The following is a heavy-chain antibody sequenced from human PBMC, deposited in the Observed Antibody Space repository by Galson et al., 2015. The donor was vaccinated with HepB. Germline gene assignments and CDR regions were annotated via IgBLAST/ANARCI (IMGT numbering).Heavy chain of an antibody. J-gene: IGHJ4*02. D-gene: IGHD6-19*01. V-gene: IGHV1-46*01. CDR3: ATDAGVQLEQWLLR. CDR2: INPSGGST. CDR1: GYTFTSYY. Sequence: SVKVSCKASGYTFTSYYMHWVRQAPGQGLEWMGIINPSGGSTSYAQKFQGRVTMTEDTSTDTAYMELSSLRSEDTAVYYCATDAGVQLEQWLLRWGQGTLVTVSS.